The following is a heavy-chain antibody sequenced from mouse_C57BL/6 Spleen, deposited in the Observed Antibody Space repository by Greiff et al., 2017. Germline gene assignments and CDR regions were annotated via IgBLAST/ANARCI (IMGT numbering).Heavy chain of an antibody. Sequence: VQLQQPGAELVMPGASVKLSCKASGYTFTSYWMPWVKQRPGQGLEWIGEIDPSDSYTNYNQKFKGKTTLTVDKSSSTAYMQLRSLTSEYSAVYYCASYYYGSLYYFDYWGQGTTLTVSS. D-gene: IGHD1-1*01. CDR2: IDPSDSYT. J-gene: IGHJ2*01. V-gene: IGHV1-69*01. CDR3: ASYYYGSLYYFDY. CDR1: GYTFTSYW.